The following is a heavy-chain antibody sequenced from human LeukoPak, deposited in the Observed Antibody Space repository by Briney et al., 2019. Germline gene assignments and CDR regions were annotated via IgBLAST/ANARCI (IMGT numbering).Heavy chain of an antibody. D-gene: IGHD1-1*01. CDR3: ARGTTGTTSYGMDV. V-gene: IGHV4-59*08. Sequence: SETLSLTCTVSGGSISSYYWSWLRQPPGKGLEWIGYIYYSGSTNYNPSLKSRVTISVDTSKNQFSLKLSSVTAADTAVYYCARGTTGTTSYGMDVWGQGTTVTVSS. CDR1: GGSISSYY. J-gene: IGHJ6*02. CDR2: IYYSGST.